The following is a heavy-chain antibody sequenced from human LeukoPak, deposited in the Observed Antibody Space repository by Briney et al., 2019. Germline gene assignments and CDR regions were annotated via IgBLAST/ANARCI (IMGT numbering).Heavy chain of an antibody. D-gene: IGHD1-26*01. CDR1: GGSISSSSYY. J-gene: IGHJ4*02. V-gene: IGHV4-39*01. CDR2: IYYSGST. Sequence: SETLSLTCTVSGGSISSSSYYWGWIRQPPGKGLEWIGSIYYSGSTYYNPSLKSRVTISVDTSKNQFSLKLSSVTAADTAVYSCAAESGSYISAFDYWGQGTLVTVSS. CDR3: AAESGSYISAFDY.